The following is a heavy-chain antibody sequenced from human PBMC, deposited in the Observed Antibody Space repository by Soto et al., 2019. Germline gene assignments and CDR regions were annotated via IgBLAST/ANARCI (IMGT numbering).Heavy chain of an antibody. CDR2: TSYDGSNK. D-gene: IGHD6-25*01. CDR1: GFTFSSYG. V-gene: IGHV3-30*18. CDR3: AKDLPGQRYYYYGMDV. Sequence: GGSLRLSCAASGFTFSSYGMHWVRQAPGKGLEWVAVTSYDGSNKYYADSVKGRFTISRDNSKNTLYLQMNSLRAEDTAVYYCAKDLPGQRYYYYGMDVWGQGTTVTVYS. J-gene: IGHJ6*02.